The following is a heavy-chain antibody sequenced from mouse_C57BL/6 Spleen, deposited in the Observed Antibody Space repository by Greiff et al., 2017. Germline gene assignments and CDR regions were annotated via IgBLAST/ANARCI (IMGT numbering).Heavy chain of an antibody. CDR1: GYTFTSYT. D-gene: IGHD4-1*01. V-gene: IGHV1-4*01. CDR2: INPSSGYT. CDR3: ARLTGTDYFDY. Sequence: QVQLQQSGAELARPGASVKMSCKASGYTFTSYTMHWVKQRPGQGLEWIGYINPSSGYTKYNQKFKDKATLTADKSSSTAYMQLSSLTSEDSAVYYCARLTGTDYFDYWGQGTTLTVSS. J-gene: IGHJ2*01.